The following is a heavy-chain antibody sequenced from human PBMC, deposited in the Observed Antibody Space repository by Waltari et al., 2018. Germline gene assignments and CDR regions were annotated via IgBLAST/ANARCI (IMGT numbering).Heavy chain of an antibody. CDR2: INAGNGNT. CDR1: GYTFTSYA. Sequence: QVQLVQSGAEVKKPGASVKVSCKASGYTFTSYAMHWVRQAPGQRLEWMGWINAGNGNTKYSQEFQGRVTITRDTSASTAYMELSSLRSEDTAVYYCATWYYDFWSGGRAYDAFDIWGQGTMVTVSS. CDR3: ATWYYDFWSGGRAYDAFDI. V-gene: IGHV1-3*03. D-gene: IGHD3-3*01. J-gene: IGHJ3*02.